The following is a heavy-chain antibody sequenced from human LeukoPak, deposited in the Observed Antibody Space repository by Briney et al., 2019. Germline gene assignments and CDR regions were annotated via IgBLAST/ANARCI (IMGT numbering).Heavy chain of an antibody. D-gene: IGHD3-3*01. V-gene: IGHV4-59*01. CDR1: GGSISSYY. CDR2: IYYSGST. CDR3: ARGDVGYYDFWSGYPRAFDY. Sequence: SETLSLTCTVSGGSISSYYWSWIRQPPGKVLEWIGYIYYSGSTNYNPSLKSRVTISVDTSKNQFSLKLSSVTAADTAVYYCARGDVGYYDFWSGYPRAFDYWGQGTLVTVSS. J-gene: IGHJ4*02.